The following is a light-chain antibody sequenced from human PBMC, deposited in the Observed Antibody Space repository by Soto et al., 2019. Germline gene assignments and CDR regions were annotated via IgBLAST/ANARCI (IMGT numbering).Light chain of an antibody. J-gene: IGKJ4*01. CDR2: DAS. Sequence: AIRMTQSPSSLSASTGDRVTITCRASQDIHNYLAWYQQRPGQAPKFLIYDASKLQRGVESRFSGSGSGTEFTLSISGLQSEDFATYYCQQYYTHPLTFGGGTRVEIK. V-gene: IGKV1-8*01. CDR1: QDIHNY. CDR3: QQYYTHPLT.